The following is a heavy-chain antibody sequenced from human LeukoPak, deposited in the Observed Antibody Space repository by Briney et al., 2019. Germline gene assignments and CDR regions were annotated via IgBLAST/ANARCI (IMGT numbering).Heavy chain of an antibody. V-gene: IGHV4-61*05. CDR1: GGSISSSSYY. D-gene: IGHD6-19*01. CDR2: IYYSGST. J-gene: IGHJ5*02. Sequence: SETLSLTCTVSGGSISSSSYYWGWIRQPPGKGLEWFGYIYYSGSTNYNPSLKSRVTISVDTSKNQFSLKLSSVTAADTAVYYCVRGRYSSGWFKDKNWFDPWGQGIPVTVSS. CDR3: VRGRYSSGWFKDKNWFDP.